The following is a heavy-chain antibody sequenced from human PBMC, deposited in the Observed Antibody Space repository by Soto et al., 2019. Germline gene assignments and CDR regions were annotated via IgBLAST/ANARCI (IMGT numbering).Heavy chain of an antibody. CDR2: VRSDGMHK. V-gene: IGHV3-30*01. CDR1: GFTFTNCA. Sequence: QVQLVESGGGVVQPGRSLRLSCAASGFTFTNCAMHWVRQAPGKGLEWVAVVRSDGMHKYYGDFVKGRFTISRDTSENTVYLQMDRLTSEDTAVYYCTRDVIVDAPDYFHYWGRGTLVTVSS. CDR3: TRDVIVDAPDYFHY. J-gene: IGHJ4*02. D-gene: IGHD1-26*01.